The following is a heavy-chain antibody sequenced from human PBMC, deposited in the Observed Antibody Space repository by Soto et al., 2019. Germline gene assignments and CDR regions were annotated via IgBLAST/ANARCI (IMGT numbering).Heavy chain of an antibody. Sequence: SETLSLTCAVSGGSISSGGYSWSWVRQPPGKGLEWIGYIYHSGSTYYNPSLKSRVTISVDRSKNQFSLKLSSVTAAYTAVYYCARLMGARSVAAANGMDVWGQGTTVTVS. CDR3: ARLMGARSVAAANGMDV. D-gene: IGHD6-13*01. V-gene: IGHV4-30-2*01. CDR1: GGSISSGGYS. CDR2: IYHSGST. J-gene: IGHJ6*02.